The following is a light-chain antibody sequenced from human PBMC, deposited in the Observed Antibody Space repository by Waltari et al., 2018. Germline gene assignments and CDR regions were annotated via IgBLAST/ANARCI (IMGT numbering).Light chain of an antibody. Sequence: EIVLTQSPRTLSLSPGERATLSCRASQSVSSSYLAWSQQKPGQAPRLLFYGASSRATGIPDRCSGSGSGTDFTLTISRLEVEDVAVYYCQQYGSSVPFTFGPGTKVDIK. CDR3: QQYGSSVPFT. V-gene: IGKV3-20*01. J-gene: IGKJ3*01. CDR1: QSVSSSY. CDR2: GAS.